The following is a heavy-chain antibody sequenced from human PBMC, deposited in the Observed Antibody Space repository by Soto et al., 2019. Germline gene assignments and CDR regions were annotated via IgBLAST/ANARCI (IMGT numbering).Heavy chain of an antibody. CDR3: ARDQIFYGDYYGLDV. CDR1: GFTFSSYW. J-gene: IGHJ6*02. V-gene: IGHV3-7*03. Sequence: GGSLRLSCAASGFTFSSYWMTWVRQAPGKGLEWVANINQHGSDKYHVESVKGRFTISRDNAKNSLYLQMNSLRAEDTAVYYCARDQIFYGDYYGLDVWGQGTTVTVSS. CDR2: INQHGSDK. D-gene: IGHD2-8*01.